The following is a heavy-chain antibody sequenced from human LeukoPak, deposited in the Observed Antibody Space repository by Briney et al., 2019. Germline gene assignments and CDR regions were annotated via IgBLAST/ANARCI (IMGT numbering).Heavy chain of an antibody. Sequence: GGSLRLSCAASGFTVSSNYMSWVRQAPGKGLEWVSTISGSGGSTYYAASVKGRFTISRDNSKNTPYLHMNSLRAEDTAVYYCAKSGGVRFDPWGQGTLVTVSS. V-gene: IGHV3-23*01. CDR3: AKSGGVRFDP. CDR2: ISGSGGST. J-gene: IGHJ5*02. CDR1: GFTVSSNY. D-gene: IGHD3-16*01.